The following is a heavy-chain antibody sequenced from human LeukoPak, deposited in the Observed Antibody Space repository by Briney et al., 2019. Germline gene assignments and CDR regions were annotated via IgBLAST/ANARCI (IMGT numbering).Heavy chain of an antibody. CDR1: GFTFSSYW. CDR2: IKTDGSST. V-gene: IGHV3-74*01. J-gene: IGHJ4*02. D-gene: IGHD2-2*01. Sequence: GRSLRLSCANSGFTFSSYWMHWVRHAPGKGLVWVSRIKTDGSSTTYADFVQGRFTISRDNAKNTLHLQMNSLRADDTAVYYCVRGRGVPEYYFDYWGQGTLVTVSS. CDR3: VRGRGVPEYYFDY.